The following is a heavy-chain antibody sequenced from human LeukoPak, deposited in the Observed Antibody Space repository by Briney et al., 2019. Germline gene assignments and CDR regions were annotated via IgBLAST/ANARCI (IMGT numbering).Heavy chain of an antibody. CDR1: GGSLSGYY. J-gene: IGHJ3*02. CDR2: IYYSGST. Sequence: SETLSLTCAVYGGSLSGYYWSWIRQPPGKGLEWIGYIYYSGSTNYNPSLKSRVTISVDTSKNQFSLKLSSVTAADTAVYYCARDRNDAFDIWGQGTMVTVSS. CDR3: ARDRNDAFDI. V-gene: IGHV4-59*01.